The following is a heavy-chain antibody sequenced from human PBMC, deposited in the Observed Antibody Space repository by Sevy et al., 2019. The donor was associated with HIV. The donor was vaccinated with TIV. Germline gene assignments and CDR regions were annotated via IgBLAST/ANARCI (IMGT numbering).Heavy chain of an antibody. CDR3: ATSREYYPDSSGYFDY. CDR2: FDPEDGET. CDR1: GYTLTQLS. J-gene: IGHJ4*02. V-gene: IGHV1-24*01. Sequence: ASVKVSCKVSGYTLTQLSMHWVRQAPGKGLEWMGSFDPEDGETIYAQKFQGRFTMTEDTSTDTAYMELSSLRSEDTAVYFCATSREYYPDSSGYFDYWGQGTLVTVSS. D-gene: IGHD3-22*01.